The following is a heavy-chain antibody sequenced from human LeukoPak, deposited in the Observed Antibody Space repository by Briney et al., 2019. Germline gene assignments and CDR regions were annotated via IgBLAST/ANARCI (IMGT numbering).Heavy chain of an antibody. CDR1: GFTFSSYW. CDR3: ARDRESYCSGGSCSKFDY. Sequence: GGSLRLSCAASGFTFSSYWMSWVRQAPGKGLEWVANIKQDGSEKYYVDSVKGRFTISRDNARKSLYLQMNSLRAEDTAVYYCARDRESYCSGGSCSKFDYWGQGTLVTVSS. V-gene: IGHV3-7*01. CDR2: IKQDGSEK. J-gene: IGHJ4*02. D-gene: IGHD2-15*01.